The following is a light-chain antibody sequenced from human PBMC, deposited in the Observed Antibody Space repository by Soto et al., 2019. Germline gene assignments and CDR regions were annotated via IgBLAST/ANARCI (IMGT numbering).Light chain of an antibody. V-gene: IGKV1-8*01. CDR3: QQYYSYPLT. Sequence: IQMTQSPSSFSASPGDRVTLTCRASQGISSYLAWYQQKPGQAPKLLIYAASTLPTGVPSRFSGSGSGTDFTLTISCLQSEDFATYYCQQYYSYPLTFGGGTKVDI. CDR1: QGISSY. CDR2: AAS. J-gene: IGKJ4*01.